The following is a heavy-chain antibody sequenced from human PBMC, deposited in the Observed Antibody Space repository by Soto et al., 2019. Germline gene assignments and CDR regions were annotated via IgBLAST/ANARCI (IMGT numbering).Heavy chain of an antibody. V-gene: IGHV4-31*03. CDR3: ARLHGYCISSSCHGHYAMDV. J-gene: IGHJ6*02. D-gene: IGHD2-2*01. Sequence: SETLSLTCTVSGGSISSGGYYWSWIRQHPGKGLEWIGYIYYSGSTYYNPSLKSRVTISVDTSKNQFSLKLSSVTAADTAVYYCARLHGYCISSSCHGHYAMDVWGQGTKVTVS. CDR2: IYYSGST. CDR1: GGSISSGGYY.